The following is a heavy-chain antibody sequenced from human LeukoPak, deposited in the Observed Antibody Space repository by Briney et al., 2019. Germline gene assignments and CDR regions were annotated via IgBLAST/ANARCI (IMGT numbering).Heavy chain of an antibody. CDR1: GFTFSSYS. J-gene: IGHJ4*02. CDR3: ARDLVATMYFDY. CDR2: ISSSSSYI. D-gene: IGHD5-12*01. Sequence: GGSLRLSCAASGFTFSSYSMNWVRQAPGKGLEWVSSISSSSSYIYYADSVKGRFTISRDNAKNSLYLQMNSLRAEDTAVYYCARDLVATMYFDYWGQGTLVTVSS. V-gene: IGHV3-21*01.